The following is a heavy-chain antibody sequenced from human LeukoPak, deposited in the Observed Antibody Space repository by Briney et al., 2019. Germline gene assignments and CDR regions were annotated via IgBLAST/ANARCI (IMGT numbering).Heavy chain of an antibody. CDR3: ASDQRYAFDY. CDR1: GFSFTDYP. J-gene: IGHJ4*02. V-gene: IGHV3-48*02. D-gene: IGHD3-9*01. CDR2: IRTSAEGANYA. Sequence: PGGSLRLSCATSGFSFTDYPMYWVRQAPGKGLEWVSNIRTSAEGANYAYYADSVKGRVTISRDDAKNTLYLHMNSLRDDDTAVYYCASDQRYAFDYWGQGILVTVSS.